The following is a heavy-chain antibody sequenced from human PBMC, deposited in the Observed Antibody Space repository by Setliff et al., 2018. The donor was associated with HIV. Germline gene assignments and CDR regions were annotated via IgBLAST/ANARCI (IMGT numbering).Heavy chain of an antibody. V-gene: IGHV4-59*08. CDR2: FYKSGST. D-gene: IGHD5-18*01. Sequence: SETMSLTCSVSGGSLSGYHWSWIRQPPGKGLEWIGYFYKSGSTNSGPSFKSRVSMSGDTSKNQLSLKVTSVTAADTAVYYCARLSDTAMASFDSWGQGTLVTVSS. J-gene: IGHJ4*02. CDR1: GGSLSGYH. CDR3: ARLSDTAMASFDS.